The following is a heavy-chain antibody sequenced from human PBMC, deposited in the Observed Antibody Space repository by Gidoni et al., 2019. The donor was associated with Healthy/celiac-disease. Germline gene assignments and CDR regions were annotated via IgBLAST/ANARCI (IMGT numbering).Heavy chain of an antibody. CDR3: ASATVDYGDYGGYFDY. D-gene: IGHD4-17*01. V-gene: IGHV3-33*01. CDR1: GFTFSSYG. Sequence: QVQLVESAGGVVQPGRSLRRSCAAYGFTFSSYGMHWVRQAPGKGLEWVAVILYDGSNKCYADTLKGRFTISRDNSKNTLYLQMNSLRAEDTAVYYCASATVDYGDYGGYFDYWGQGTLVTVSS. J-gene: IGHJ4*02. CDR2: ILYDGSNK.